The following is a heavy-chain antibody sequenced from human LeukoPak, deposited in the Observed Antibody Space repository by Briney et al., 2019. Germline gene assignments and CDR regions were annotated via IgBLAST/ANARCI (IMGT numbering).Heavy chain of an antibody. CDR2: MYTSGST. D-gene: IGHD2-15*01. V-gene: IGHV4-4*07. J-gene: IGHJ6*03. CDR1: GGSISSYY. CDR3: ASNNEDIRDNYYYMDV. Sequence: SETLSLTCTVSGGSISSYYWSWIRQPAGKGLEWIGRMYTSGSTNYNPSLKSRVTMSVDTSKNQFSLKLSSVTAADTAVYYCASNNEDIRDNYYYMDVWGKGTTVTVSS.